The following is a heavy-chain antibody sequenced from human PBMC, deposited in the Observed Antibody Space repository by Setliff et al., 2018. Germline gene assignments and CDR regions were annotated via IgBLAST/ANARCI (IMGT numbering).Heavy chain of an antibody. V-gene: IGHV1-69*13. CDR3: ARDGDIYYDSSGYYLNHAFDI. D-gene: IGHD3-22*01. CDR2: IIPIFGTA. J-gene: IGHJ3*02. Sequence: ASVKVSCKASGGTFSSYAISWVRQAPGQGLEWMGGIIPIFGTANYAQKFQGRVTITADESTSTAYMELSSLRSEDTAVYYCARDGDIYYDSSGYYLNHAFDIWGQGTMVTVSS. CDR1: GGTFSSYA.